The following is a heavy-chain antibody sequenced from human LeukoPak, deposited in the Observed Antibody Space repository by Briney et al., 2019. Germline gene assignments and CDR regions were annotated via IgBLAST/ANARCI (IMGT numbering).Heavy chain of an antibody. V-gene: IGHV3-30*18. D-gene: IGHD3-10*01. J-gene: IGHJ5*02. CDR3: AKGINWFDP. CDR1: GFTFSSYG. CDR2: ISYDGSNK. Sequence: GGSLRLSCAASGFTFSSYGMHWVRQAPGKGLEWVAVISYDGSNKYYADSVKDRFTISRDNSKNTLYLQMNSLRAEDTAVYYCAKGINWFDPWGQGTLVTVSS.